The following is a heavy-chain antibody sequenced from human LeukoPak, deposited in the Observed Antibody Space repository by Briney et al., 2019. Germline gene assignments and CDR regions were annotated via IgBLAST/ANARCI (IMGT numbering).Heavy chain of an antibody. CDR3: ARESGPGYYYDSSGQGFDY. CDR1: GGSISSSSYY. J-gene: IGHJ4*02. CDR2: IYYSGST. D-gene: IGHD3-22*01. V-gene: IGHV4-39*07. Sequence: SETLSLTCTVSGGSISSSSYYWGWIRQPPGKGLEWIRSIYYSGSTYYNPSLKSRVTISVDTSKNQFSLKLSSVTAADTAVYYCARESGPGYYYDSSGQGFDYWGQGTLVTVSS.